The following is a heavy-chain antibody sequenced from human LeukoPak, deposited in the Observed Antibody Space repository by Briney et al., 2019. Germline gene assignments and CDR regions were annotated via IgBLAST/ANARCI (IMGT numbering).Heavy chain of an antibody. Sequence: GRSLRLSCAASGFTFSSYGMHWDRQAPGKGLEWVAVISYDGSNKYYADSVKGRFTISRDNSKNTLYLQMKSLSTEDTAVYYCARDHRFGSGNVRKYYFDYWGQGTLVTVSS. D-gene: IGHD1-26*01. CDR1: GFTFSSYG. CDR3: ARDHRFGSGNVRKYYFDY. V-gene: IGHV3-30*03. J-gene: IGHJ4*02. CDR2: ISYDGSNK.